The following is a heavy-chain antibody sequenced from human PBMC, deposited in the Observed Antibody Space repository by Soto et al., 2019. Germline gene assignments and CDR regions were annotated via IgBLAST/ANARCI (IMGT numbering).Heavy chain of an antibody. V-gene: IGHV3-30-3*01. Sequence: GGSLRLSCAASGFTFSSYAMHWVRQAPGKGLEWVAVISYDGSNKYYADSLKGRFTISRDKSKNTLYLQMNSLRAEDTAVYYCATQIGVGAITMVRGVIMGTFDYWGQGTLVTVSS. CDR3: ATQIGVGAITMVRGVIMGTFDY. J-gene: IGHJ4*02. CDR1: GFTFSSYA. D-gene: IGHD3-10*01. CDR2: ISYDGSNK.